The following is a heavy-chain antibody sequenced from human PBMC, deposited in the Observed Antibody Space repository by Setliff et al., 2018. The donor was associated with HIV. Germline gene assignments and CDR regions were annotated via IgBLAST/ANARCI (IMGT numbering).Heavy chain of an antibody. Sequence: SETLSLTCTVSGGSISIYTHYWGWIRQPPGKGLEWIGSVYYTGSTYYNPSLKSRVTISVDTSKNQFSLKLNSMTAADTAVYYCARSPRIGVVVTARPRVLVDYWGQGTLVTVSS. CDR3: ARSPRIGVVVTARPRVLVDY. CDR1: GGSISIYTHY. V-gene: IGHV4-39*01. J-gene: IGHJ4*02. D-gene: IGHD2-21*02. CDR2: VYYTGST.